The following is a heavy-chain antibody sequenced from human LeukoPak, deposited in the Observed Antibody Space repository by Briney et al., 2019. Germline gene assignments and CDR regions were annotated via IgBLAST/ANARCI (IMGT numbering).Heavy chain of an antibody. CDR3: ARRGVSSGIDY. CDR1: GGSISSSSYY. J-gene: IGHJ4*02. V-gene: IGHV4-39*07. D-gene: IGHD2-8*02. CDR2: INHSGST. Sequence: PSETLSLTCTVSGGSISSSSYYWGWIRQPPGEGLEWIGEINHSGSTNYNPSLKSRVTISVDKSKNQFSLKLSSVTAADTAVYYCARRGVSSGIDYWGQGTLVTVSS.